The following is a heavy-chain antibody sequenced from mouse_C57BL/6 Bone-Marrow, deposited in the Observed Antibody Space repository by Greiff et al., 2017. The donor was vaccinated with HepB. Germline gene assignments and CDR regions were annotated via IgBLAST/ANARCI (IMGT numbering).Heavy chain of an antibody. CDR1: GYSFTGYY. Sequence: EVNLVESGPELVKPGASVKISCKASGYSFTGYYMNWVKQSPEKSLEWIGEINPSTGGTTYNQKFKAKATLTVDKSSSTAYMQLKSLTSEDSAVYYCARGGWHWYFDVWGTGTTVTVSS. V-gene: IGHV1-42*01. D-gene: IGHD3-3*01. J-gene: IGHJ1*03. CDR3: ARGGWHWYFDV. CDR2: INPSTGGT.